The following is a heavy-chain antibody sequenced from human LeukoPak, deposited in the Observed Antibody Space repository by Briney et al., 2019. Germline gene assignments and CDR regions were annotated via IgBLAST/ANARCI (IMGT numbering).Heavy chain of an antibody. CDR2: INHGGNT. D-gene: IGHD3-10*01. CDR3: ARIYASGSFDWYFDV. Sequence: KPSETLSLTCAVHGGSFSGYYWSWIRQPPGKGLEWIGEINHGGNTYHNPSLKSRVTISVDTSKKQISLKVSSVTAADTAVYYCARIYASGSFDWYFDVWGRGSLVTVSS. CDR1: GGSFSGYY. V-gene: IGHV4-34*01. J-gene: IGHJ2*01.